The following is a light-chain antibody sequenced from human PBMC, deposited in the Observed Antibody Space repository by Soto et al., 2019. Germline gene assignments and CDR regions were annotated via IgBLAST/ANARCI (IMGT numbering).Light chain of an antibody. CDR2: DAS. CDR3: QQYDVHPKT. J-gene: IGKJ1*01. V-gene: IGKV1-5*01. Sequence: DVQLTQSHSTLAASVGERVTITCRASENIKNWLAWYQQTPGKAPKVLISDASRLETGVPTRFSGSGYGTDFTLTITSLQTDDFGTYHCQQYDVHPKTFGQGTKVDIK. CDR1: ENIKNW.